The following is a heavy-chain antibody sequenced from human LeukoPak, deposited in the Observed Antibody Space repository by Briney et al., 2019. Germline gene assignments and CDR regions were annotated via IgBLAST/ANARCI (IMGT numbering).Heavy chain of an antibody. V-gene: IGHV3-23*01. J-gene: IGHJ4*02. D-gene: IGHD3-9*01. CDR3: AKTYYDILTGYSEYYFDY. CDR2: ISGSGGST. CDR1: GFTFSNYA. Sequence: GGSLRLSCAASGFTFSNYAVTWVRQAPGKGLEWVSAISGSGGSTYYADSVKGRFTISRDNSKNTLYLQMNSLRAEDTAVYYCAKTYYDILTGYSEYYFDYWGQGTLVTVSS.